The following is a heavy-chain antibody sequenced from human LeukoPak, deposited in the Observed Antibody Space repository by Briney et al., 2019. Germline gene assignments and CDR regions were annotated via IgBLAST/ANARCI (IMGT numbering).Heavy chain of an antibody. V-gene: IGHV4-4*07. Sequence: PSETLSLTCTVSGDSLSGNYWTWIRQPAGKGLEWIGRIYNSGSTNYNPSLKSRVAMSVDTSRNLFSLNLRSVTAADTAVYYCARVPRYCTGSSCWDYYYYMDVWGTGTTVTVSS. J-gene: IGHJ6*03. CDR3: ARVPRYCTGSSCWDYYYYMDV. CDR1: GDSLSGNY. D-gene: IGHD2-8*02. CDR2: IYNSGST.